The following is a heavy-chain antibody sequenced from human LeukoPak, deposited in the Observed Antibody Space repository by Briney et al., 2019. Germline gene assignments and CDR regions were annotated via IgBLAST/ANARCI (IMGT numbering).Heavy chain of an antibody. D-gene: IGHD6-19*01. Sequence: PGGSLRLSCAASGFTFDDYAMHWVRQAPGKGLEWVSGISWNSGSIDYADSVKGRFTISRDNAKNSLYLQMNSLRAEDTALYYCAKEAGSGWYVLDYWGQGTLVTVSS. V-gene: IGHV3-9*01. J-gene: IGHJ4*02. CDR3: AKEAGSGWYVLDY. CDR1: GFTFDDYA. CDR2: ISWNSGSI.